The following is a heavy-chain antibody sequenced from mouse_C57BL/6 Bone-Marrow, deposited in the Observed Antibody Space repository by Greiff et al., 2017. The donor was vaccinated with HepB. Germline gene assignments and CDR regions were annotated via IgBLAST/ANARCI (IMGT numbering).Heavy chain of an antibody. CDR2: FHPYNDDT. J-gene: IGHJ1*03. V-gene: IGHV1-47*01. CDR3: ARGRYYYGSSNWYFDV. Sequence: QVQLKESGAELVKPGASVKMSCKASGYTFTTYPIEWMKQNHGKSLEWIGNFHPYNDDTKYNEKFKGKATLTVEKSSSTVYLELSRLTSDDSAVYYCARGRYYYGSSNWYFDVWGTGTTVTVSS. CDR1: GYTFTTYP. D-gene: IGHD1-1*01.